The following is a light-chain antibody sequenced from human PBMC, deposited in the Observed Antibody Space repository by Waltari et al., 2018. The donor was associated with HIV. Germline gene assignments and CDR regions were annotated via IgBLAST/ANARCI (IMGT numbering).Light chain of an antibody. CDR2: ADA. J-gene: IGLJ2*01. CDR1: TPNIGSSN. Sequence: QSVLTQPPSASGAPGQRVTISCSGSTPNIGSSNVNWYQQFSRAAPKLLIYADAQRPSGVPDRFSRCTSGSSASPVTSGLQSEDEADYYGSTWDERPNGVVFGGGTRLPVV. CDR3: STWDERPNGVV. V-gene: IGLV1-44*01.